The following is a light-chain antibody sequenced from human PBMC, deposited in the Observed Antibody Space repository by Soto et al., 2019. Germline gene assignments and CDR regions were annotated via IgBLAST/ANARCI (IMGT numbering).Light chain of an antibody. V-gene: IGLV2-23*03. CDR3: CSYAGFSSFV. J-gene: IGLJ1*01. CDR2: EGN. CDR1: SRDVGGYNL. Sequence: QSALTQPASVSGSPGQSITISCTGTSRDVGGYNLVSWYQQHPGKVPKLMIYEGNKRPSGVSYRFSGSKSGTTASLTISGLQAEDEADYYCCSYAGFSSFVFGTGTQLTVL.